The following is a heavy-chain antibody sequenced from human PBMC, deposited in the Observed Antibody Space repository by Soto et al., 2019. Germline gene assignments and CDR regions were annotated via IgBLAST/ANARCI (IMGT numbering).Heavy chain of an antibody. CDR2: IYHSGST. D-gene: IGHD5-12*01. V-gene: IGHV4-30-2*01. CDR3: ARRRDGYNGHLFDA. Sequence: PSETLSLTCAVSGGSISSGGYFWSWIRQPPGKGLEWIGYIYHSGSTYYNPSLKSRVTISVDRSKNQFSLKLSSVTAADTAVYYCARRRDGYNGHLFDAWGQGTLVTVSS. CDR1: GGSISSGGYF. J-gene: IGHJ5*02.